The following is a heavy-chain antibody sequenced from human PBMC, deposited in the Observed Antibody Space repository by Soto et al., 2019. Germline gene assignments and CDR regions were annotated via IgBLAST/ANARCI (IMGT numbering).Heavy chain of an antibody. J-gene: IGHJ5*02. D-gene: IGHD3-10*01. CDR2: IYFTGNT. Sequence: SETLSLTCSASGGSITSSSHFWGWVRQPPGKGLEWIGTIYFTGNTYYTPSLKSRLTMSIDTSKNEFSLRLNSVTAADTAVYYCTRAERFPRSWFDPWGQGTQVTVSS. CDR1: GGSITSSSHF. V-gene: IGHV4-39*01. CDR3: TRAERFPRSWFDP.